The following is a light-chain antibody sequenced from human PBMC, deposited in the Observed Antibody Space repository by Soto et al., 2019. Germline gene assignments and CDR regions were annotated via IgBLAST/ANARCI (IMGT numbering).Light chain of an antibody. CDR1: QSVSSSY. CDR3: QQRTSWPL. Sequence: EIVLTQSRGTLSLSPGERGTLACRSSQSVSSSYLAWYQQKPGQAPRLLIYDASIRATGIPARFSGSGSGTDFTLTISSLEPEDFAVYYCQQRTSWPLFGGGTKVDIK. J-gene: IGKJ4*01. V-gene: IGKV3D-20*02. CDR2: DAS.